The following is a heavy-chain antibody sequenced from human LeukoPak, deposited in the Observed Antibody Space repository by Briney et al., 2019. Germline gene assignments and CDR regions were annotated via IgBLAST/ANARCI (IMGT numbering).Heavy chain of an antibody. V-gene: IGHV1-2*02. Sequence: ASVKVSCKASGYTFTGYYMHWVRQAPGQGLEWMGWINPNSGGTNYAQKFQGRVTMTRDTSISTAYMELSRLRSDDTAVYYCARDQYYYDSSGYYYPWYYYGMDVWGQGTTVTVSS. CDR2: INPNSGGT. CDR3: ARDQYYYDSSGYYYPWYYYGMDV. J-gene: IGHJ6*02. D-gene: IGHD3-22*01. CDR1: GYTFTGYY.